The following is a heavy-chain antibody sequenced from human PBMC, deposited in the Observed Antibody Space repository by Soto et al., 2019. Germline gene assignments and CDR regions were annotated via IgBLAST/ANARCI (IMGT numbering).Heavy chain of an antibody. Sequence: SETLSLTCTVSGDSISSYYWSWIRQPPGKGLEWIGYIYYSGSTNYNPSLKSRVTISVDTSKNQFSLKLSSVTAADTAVYYCARENFWSGYYSVWGQGNLVTVSS. D-gene: IGHD3-3*01. V-gene: IGHV4-59*01. CDR3: ARENFWSGYYSV. CDR1: GDSISSYY. J-gene: IGHJ4*02. CDR2: IYYSGST.